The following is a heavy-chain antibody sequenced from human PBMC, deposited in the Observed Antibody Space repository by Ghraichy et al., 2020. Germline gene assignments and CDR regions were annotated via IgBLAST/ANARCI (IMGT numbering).Heavy chain of an antibody. CDR2: IRSKPRSYTT. D-gene: IGHD2/OR15-2a*01. CDR3: ARSRRVVIATDYMDV. V-gene: IGHV3-72*01. Sequence: GESLNISCAASGFTFSDHYMDWVRQAPGKGLEWVGRIRSKPRSYTTEYAASVQGRFTLSRDDSDNSLYLQMNSLKTEDTAVYYCARSRRVVIATDYMDVWGKGTTVIVSS. CDR1: GFTFSDHY. J-gene: IGHJ6*03.